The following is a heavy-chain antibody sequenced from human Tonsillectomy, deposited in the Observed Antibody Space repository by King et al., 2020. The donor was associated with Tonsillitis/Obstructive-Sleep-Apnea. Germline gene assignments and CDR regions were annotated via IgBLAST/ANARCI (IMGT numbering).Heavy chain of an antibody. Sequence: QLVQSGAEVKKPGASVKVSCKASGYTFTTYGITWVRQAPGQGLEWMGWISPYNGKTKYTQKVQGRVTMSKDTSTSTAYMEVRNLRSDDTAVYYCARDRGTVTAFDIWGQGTMVTVS. D-gene: IGHD4-17*01. V-gene: IGHV1-18*01. J-gene: IGHJ3*02. CDR1: GYTFTTYG. CDR3: ARDRGTVTAFDI. CDR2: ISPYNGKT.